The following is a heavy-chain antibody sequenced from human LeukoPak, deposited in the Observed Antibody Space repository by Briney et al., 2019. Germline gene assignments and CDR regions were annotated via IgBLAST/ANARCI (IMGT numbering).Heavy chain of an antibody. CDR1: GFIMSNHA. Sequence: PGGSLRLSCVASGFIMSNHAMSWVRQAPGKGLEWVSAICGGGDNTYYAGSVKGRFTISRDKSKNTLYLQMNSLRAEDTAVYYCAKSIRASCYTQTDYWGQGTLVTVSS. D-gene: IGHD2-2*02. J-gene: IGHJ1*01. V-gene: IGHV3-23*01. CDR3: AKSIRASCYTQTDY. CDR2: ICGGGDNT.